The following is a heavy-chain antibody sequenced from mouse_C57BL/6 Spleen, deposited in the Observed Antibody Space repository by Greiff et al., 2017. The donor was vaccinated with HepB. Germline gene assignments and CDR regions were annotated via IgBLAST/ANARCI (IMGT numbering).Heavy chain of an antibody. CDR2: IYPGSGST. Sequence: QVQLQQPGAELVKPGASVKMSCKASGYTFTSYWITWVKQRPGQGLEWIGDIYPGSGSTNYNEKFKSKATLTVDTSSSTAYMQLSSLTSEDSAVYYCARSNYDYDGYYALDYWGQGTSVTGSS. CDR3: ARSNYDYDGYYALDY. D-gene: IGHD2-4*01. CDR1: GYTFTSYW. J-gene: IGHJ4*01. V-gene: IGHV1-55*01.